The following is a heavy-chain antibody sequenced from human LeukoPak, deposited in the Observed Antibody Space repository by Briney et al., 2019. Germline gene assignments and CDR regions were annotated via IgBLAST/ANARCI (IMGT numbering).Heavy chain of an antibody. J-gene: IGHJ4*02. CDR3: ARSPVGVRGVRWKARYFDY. V-gene: IGHV4-34*01. Sequence: SETLSLTCAVYGGSFSGYYWSWIRQPPGKGLEWIGEINHSGSTNYNPSLKSRVTISVDTSKNQFSLKLSSVTAADTAVYYCARSPVGVRGVRWKARYFDYWGQGTLVTVSS. CDR1: GGSFSGYY. D-gene: IGHD3-10*01. CDR2: INHSGST.